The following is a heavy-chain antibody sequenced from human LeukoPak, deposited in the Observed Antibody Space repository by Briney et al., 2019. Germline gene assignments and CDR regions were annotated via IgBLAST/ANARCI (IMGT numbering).Heavy chain of an antibody. D-gene: IGHD1-7*01. V-gene: IGHV1-69*04. J-gene: IGHJ3*02. Sequence: RAASVKVSCKASGGTFSSYAISWVRQAPGQGLEWMGRIIPILGIANYAQKFQGRVTITADKSTSTAYMELSSLRSEDTAVYYCARDELIKGISIDAFDIWGQGTMVTVSS. CDR3: ARDELIKGISIDAFDI. CDR1: GGTFSSYA. CDR2: IIPILGIA.